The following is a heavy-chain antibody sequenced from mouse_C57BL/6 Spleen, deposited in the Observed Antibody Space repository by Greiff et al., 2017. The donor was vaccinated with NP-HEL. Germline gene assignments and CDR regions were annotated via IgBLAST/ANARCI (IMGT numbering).Heavy chain of an antibody. CDR1: GYTFTSYW. J-gene: IGHJ1*03. Sequence: QVQLQQSGAELVMPGASVKLSCKASGYTFTSYWMHWVKQRPGQGLEWIGEIDPSDSYTNYNQKFKGKSTLTVDKSSSTAYMQLSSLTSEDSAVYYCARRGNYGNFDVWGTGTTVTVSS. CDR2: IDPSDSYT. CDR3: ARRGNYGNFDV. V-gene: IGHV1-69*01.